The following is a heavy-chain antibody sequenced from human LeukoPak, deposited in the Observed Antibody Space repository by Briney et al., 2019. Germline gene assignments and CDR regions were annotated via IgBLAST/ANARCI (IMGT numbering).Heavy chain of an antibody. CDR2: IYSGGST. CDR3: ARAYCSSTSCRAPPRYMDV. Sequence: GGSLRLSCAASGFTVSSNYMSWVRQAPGKGLEWVSVIYSGGSTYYADSVKGRFTISRDNSKNTLYLQMNSLRAEDTAVYYCARAYCSSTSCRAPPRYMDVWGKGTTVTVSS. V-gene: IGHV3-53*05. CDR1: GFTVSSNY. J-gene: IGHJ6*03. D-gene: IGHD2-2*01.